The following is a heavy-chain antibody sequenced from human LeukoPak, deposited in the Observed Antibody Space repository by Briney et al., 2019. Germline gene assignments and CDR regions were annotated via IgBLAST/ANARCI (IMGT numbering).Heavy chain of an antibody. D-gene: IGHD5-24*01. CDR3: ARLAEMGTSHFDY. CDR1: GYSFTSYW. CDR2: IYPGDSDT. V-gene: IGHV5-51*01. J-gene: IGHJ4*02. Sequence: PGESLKIPCKGSGYSFTSYWIGWVRQMPGKGLEWMGIIYPGDSDTRYSPSFRGQVTISADKSVSTAYLQWSSLKASDTAMYYCARLAEMGTSHFDYWGQGTLVTVSS.